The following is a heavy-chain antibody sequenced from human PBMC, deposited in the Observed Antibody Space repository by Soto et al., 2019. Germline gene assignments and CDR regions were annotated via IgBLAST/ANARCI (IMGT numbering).Heavy chain of an antibody. D-gene: IGHD3-3*01. J-gene: IGHJ6*02. Sequence: GASVKVSCKASGYTFASFRVSWLRQAPGQGLEWMGIINPSGGSTSYAQKFQGRVTMTRDTSTSTVYMELSSLRSEDTAVYYCARDLRYYDFWSGYYMGYYYYYGMDVWGQGTTVTVSS. CDR1: GYTFASFR. CDR3: ARDLRYYDFWSGYYMGYYYYYGMDV. V-gene: IGHV1-46*01. CDR2: INPSGGST.